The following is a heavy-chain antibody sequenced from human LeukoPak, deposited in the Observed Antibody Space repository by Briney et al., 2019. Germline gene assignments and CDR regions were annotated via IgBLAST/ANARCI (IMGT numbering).Heavy chain of an antibody. CDR1: GYTPTAYY. Sequence: ASVKVPCKASGYTPTAYYIHWVRQAPGQGFEWMGWIDPKSGGTKYAQKFQGRVTMTRDTSINTAYMQLSRLRSDDTAMYYCATGVYPQTYIAWGQGTLVTASS. D-gene: IGHD6-13*01. CDR2: IDPKSGGT. J-gene: IGHJ5*02. V-gene: IGHV1-2*02. CDR3: ATGVYPQTYIA.